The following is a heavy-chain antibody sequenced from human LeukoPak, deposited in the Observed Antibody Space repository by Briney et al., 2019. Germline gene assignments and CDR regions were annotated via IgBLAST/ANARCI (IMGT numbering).Heavy chain of an antibody. D-gene: IGHD3-16*01. J-gene: IGHJ6*03. V-gene: IGHV4-39*07. CDR2: IYYSGST. Sequence: PSETLSLTCTVSGGSISSSSYYWGWIRQPPGKGLEWIGSIYYSGSTYYNPSLKSRVTISVDTSKNQFSLKLSSVTAADTAAYYWASCKQRGISPPPNPHYYYYMDVWGKGTTVTVSS. CDR3: ASCKQRGISPPPNPHYYYYMDV. CDR1: GGSISSSSYY.